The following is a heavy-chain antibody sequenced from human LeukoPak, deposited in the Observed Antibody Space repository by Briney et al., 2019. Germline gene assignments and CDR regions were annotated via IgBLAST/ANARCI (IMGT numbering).Heavy chain of an antibody. V-gene: IGHV1-69*06. J-gene: IGHJ4*02. CDR2: IIPIFGTA. D-gene: IGHD4-17*01. CDR3: ATTFLYGEFAYDY. CDR1: GGTFSSYA. Sequence: GASVKVSCKASGGTFSSYAISWVRQAPGQGLEWMGGIIPIFGTANYAQKFQGRVTITADKSTSTAYMELSSLRSEDTAVYYCATTFLYGEFAYDYWGQGTLVTVSS.